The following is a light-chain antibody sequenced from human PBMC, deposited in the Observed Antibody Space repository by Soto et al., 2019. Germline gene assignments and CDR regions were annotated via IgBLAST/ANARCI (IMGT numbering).Light chain of an antibody. Sequence: QSVLTQPASVSGSPGQSITISCTGTISDVGGYNYVSWYQQPPGKAPKLMIYGVTNRPSGVSNRFSGSKSGNTASLTISGLQGEDEADYYCSAYTSSSTLEVFGAATKVTVL. CDR3: SAYTSSSTLEV. J-gene: IGLJ1*01. CDR1: ISDVGGYNY. CDR2: GVT. V-gene: IGLV2-14*01.